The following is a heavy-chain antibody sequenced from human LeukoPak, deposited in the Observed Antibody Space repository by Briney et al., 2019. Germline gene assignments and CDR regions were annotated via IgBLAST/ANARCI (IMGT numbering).Heavy chain of an antibody. V-gene: IGHV3-74*01. CDR3: AKEGPLRYFDY. Sequence: GGSLRLSCAASGFPFSSYWMHWVRQAPGKGLLWVARINGDGSITAYADSVKGRFTISRDNAENTLYLQMNSLRVEDTAVYYCAKEGPLRYFDYWGQGTLVTVSS. J-gene: IGHJ4*02. CDR1: GFPFSSYW. D-gene: IGHD3-16*01. CDR2: INGDGSIT.